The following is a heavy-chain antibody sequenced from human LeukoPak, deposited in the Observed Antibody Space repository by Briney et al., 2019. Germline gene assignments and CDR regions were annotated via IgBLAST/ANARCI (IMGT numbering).Heavy chain of an antibody. V-gene: IGHV3-33*01. CDR2: IWYDGSYK. Sequence: PGRSLRLSCAASGFTFSSHGMHWVRQAPGKGLEWVAVIWYDGSYKYYADSVKGRFTISRDNSNNTLSLQMNGLRAEDTAVYYCARDKSTSCYYFDYWGQGTLVTVSS. CDR1: GFTFSSHG. D-gene: IGHD2-2*01. CDR3: ARDKSTSCYYFDY. J-gene: IGHJ4*02.